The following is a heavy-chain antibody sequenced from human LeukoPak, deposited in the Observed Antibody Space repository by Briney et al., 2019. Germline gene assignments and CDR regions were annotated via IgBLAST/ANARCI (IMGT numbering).Heavy chain of an antibody. V-gene: IGHV5-51*01. J-gene: IGHJ5*02. D-gene: IGHD3-10*01. CDR2: IYPADSDT. CDR3: ARSTGSGSYRGAFDP. CDR1: GYSFTNYW. Sequence: GASLKISCQGSGYSFTNYWLGWVRQLPGKGLEWMGIIYPADSDTRYSPSFQGQVTISADKSISTAYLQWSSLKASDTAMYYCARSTGSGSYRGAFDPWGQGTLVTVSS.